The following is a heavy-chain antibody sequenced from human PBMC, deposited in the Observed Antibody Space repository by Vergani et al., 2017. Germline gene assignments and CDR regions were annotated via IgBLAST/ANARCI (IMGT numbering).Heavy chain of an antibody. CDR1: GFIFDDYA. V-gene: IGHV3-9*01. Sequence: VQLVESGGGVVQPGRSLRLSCAASGFIFDDYAMHWVRQVPGKGLEWVSGISWNSKSEAYADSVKGRFAISRDNAKNSLYLQMNSLRPEDTAQYYCAKDHGGYCTNGNCLFGSWGQGTPVTVSS. CDR3: AKDHGGYCTNGNCLFGS. CDR2: ISWNSKSE. J-gene: IGHJ4*02. D-gene: IGHD2-8*01.